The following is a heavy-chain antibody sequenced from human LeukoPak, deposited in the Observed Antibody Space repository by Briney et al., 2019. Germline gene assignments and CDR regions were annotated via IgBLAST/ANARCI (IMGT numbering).Heavy chain of an antibody. CDR1: GFTFSSYG. Sequence: PGGSLRLSCAASGFTFSSYGMHWVRQAPGKGLEWVAIISYDGSDKYYADSVKGRFTISRGNSENTLYLQMNSLTPEDTAVYYCASSRRDGPGYYFDYWGQGTLVTVSS. D-gene: IGHD5-24*01. CDR3: ASSRRDGPGYYFDY. CDR2: ISYDGSDK. J-gene: IGHJ4*02. V-gene: IGHV3-30*03.